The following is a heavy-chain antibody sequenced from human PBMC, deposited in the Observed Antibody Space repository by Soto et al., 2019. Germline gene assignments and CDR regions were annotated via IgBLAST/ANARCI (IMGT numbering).Heavy chain of an antibody. CDR2: INHSGST. Sequence: SETLSLTCAVYGGSFSGYYWSWIRQPPGKGLEWIGEINHSGSTNYNPSLKSRVTISVDTSKNQFSLKLSSVTAEDTAVYYCARDLEVSYGSGSYHGWGQGALVTVSS. D-gene: IGHD3-10*01. J-gene: IGHJ4*02. V-gene: IGHV4-34*01. CDR1: GGSFSGYY. CDR3: ARDLEVSYGSGSYHG.